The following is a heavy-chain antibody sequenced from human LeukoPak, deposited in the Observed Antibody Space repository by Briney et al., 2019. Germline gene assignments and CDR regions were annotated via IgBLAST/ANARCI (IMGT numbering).Heavy chain of an antibody. D-gene: IGHD3-10*01. Sequence: KPSETLSLTCTVSDGSISSSSYYWGWIRQPPGKGLEWIGSIYYSGSTYYNPSLKSRVTISVDTSKNQLSLKLSSVTAADTAVYYCARHRWFGESLNLYFDYWGQGTRVTVSS. V-gene: IGHV4-39*01. CDR2: IYYSGST. J-gene: IGHJ4*02. CDR1: DGSISSSSYY. CDR3: ARHRWFGESLNLYFDY.